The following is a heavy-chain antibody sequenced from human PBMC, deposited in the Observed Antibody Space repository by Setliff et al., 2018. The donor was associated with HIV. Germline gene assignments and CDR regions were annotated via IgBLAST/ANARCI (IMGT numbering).Heavy chain of an antibody. D-gene: IGHD1-26*01. CDR1: GYTLTTYG. Sequence: ASVKVSCKASGYTLTTYGISWVRQAPGQGPEWMGWINTDTGNPMYAQGVTGRFDFSLDTSVSTAYLQINSLKTEDTAMYYCARVGSYWSTFDYWGQGALVTVSS. CDR3: ARVGSYWSTFDY. J-gene: IGHJ4*02. CDR2: INTDTGNP. V-gene: IGHV7-4-1*02.